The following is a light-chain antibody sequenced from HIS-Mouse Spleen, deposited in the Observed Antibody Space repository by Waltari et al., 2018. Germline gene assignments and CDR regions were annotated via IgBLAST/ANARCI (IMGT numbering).Light chain of an antibody. CDR2: EGS. J-gene: IGLJ3*02. Sequence: QSALTQPASVSGSPVQSITISCTGTSSDARRYNFVSCYQQNPGKAPKLMIYEGSERPSGVSNRFSGSKSGNTASLTISGLQAEDEADYYCCSYAGSSTWVFGGGTKLTVL. CDR1: SSDARRYNF. CDR3: CSYAGSSTWV. V-gene: IGLV2-23*01.